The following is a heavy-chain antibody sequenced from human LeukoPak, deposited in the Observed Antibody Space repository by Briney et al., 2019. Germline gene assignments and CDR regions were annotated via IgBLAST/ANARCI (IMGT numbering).Heavy chain of an antibody. CDR2: ISWDGCST. CDR1: GFPLYDYT. J-gene: IGHJ4*02. D-gene: IGHD1-26*01. CDR3: VKDRQPNIPSGGIDY. Sequence: GGSLRLFCAASGFPLYDYTMHWVRQAPGEGLEWVSHISWDGCSTYYEVSVMGRFTISRDNSKNSLYLQMNSQTTADTALYYCVKDRQPNIPSGGIDYWGQGTLVTVSS. V-gene: IGHV3-43*01.